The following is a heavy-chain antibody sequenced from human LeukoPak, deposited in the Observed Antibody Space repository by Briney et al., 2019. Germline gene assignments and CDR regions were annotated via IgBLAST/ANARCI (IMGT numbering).Heavy chain of an antibody. D-gene: IGHD4-17*01. Sequence: PSETLSLTCTVSGGSISSSKYYWGWIRQPPGKGLEWIGTIFNSGSTHYNPSLKSRVTISVDTSKNQFSLNLSSVTAADMAVYYCARHISDYGDYVSWGQGTLVTVSS. V-gene: IGHV4-39*01. CDR2: IFNSGST. CDR3: ARHISDYGDYVS. J-gene: IGHJ5*02. CDR1: GGSISSSKYY.